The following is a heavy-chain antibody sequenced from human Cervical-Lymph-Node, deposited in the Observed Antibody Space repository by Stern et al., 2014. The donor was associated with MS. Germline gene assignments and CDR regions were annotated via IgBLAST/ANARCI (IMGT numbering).Heavy chain of an antibody. CDR3: ARVSLGRYSSSWYSLDY. Sequence: QVQLVQSGSEVKKPGASVKVSCKASGYTFTSYGISWVRQAPGQGLEWMGWISAYNGNTNYAQKLQGRVTMTTDTSTSTAYMELRSLRSDDTAVYYCARVSLGRYSSSWYSLDYWGQGTLVTVSS. CDR2: ISAYNGNT. V-gene: IGHV1-18*01. D-gene: IGHD6-13*01. J-gene: IGHJ4*02. CDR1: GYTFTSYG.